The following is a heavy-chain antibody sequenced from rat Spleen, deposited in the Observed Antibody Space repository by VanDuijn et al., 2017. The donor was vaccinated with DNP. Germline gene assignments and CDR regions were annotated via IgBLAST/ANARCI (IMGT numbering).Heavy chain of an antibody. CDR2: INTDGGST. D-gene: IGHD4-3*01. V-gene: IGHV5-58*01. CDR1: GFTFSSYW. J-gene: IGHJ4*01. Sequence: EVQLVETGGGLVQPGRSLKLSCVASGFTFSSYWMYWIRQAPGKGLEWVASINTDGGSTYYPDSVKGRITISRDNAENTVYLQMNSLRSEYTATFVRGTNYAMDAWGQGTSVTVSS. CDR3: GTNYAMDA.